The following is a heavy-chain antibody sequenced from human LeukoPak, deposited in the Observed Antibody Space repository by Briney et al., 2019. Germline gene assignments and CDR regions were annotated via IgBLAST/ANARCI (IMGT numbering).Heavy chain of an antibody. D-gene: IGHD4-17*01. J-gene: IGHJ4*02. CDR1: EFTFSSYW. CDR3: ARLGARQMLEY. Sequence: GGSLTLSCAASEFTFSSYWMSWVRQAPGKGLEWVANIKQDGGQIYYLESVKGRFTVSRDNAKNSLYLQMNSLRAEDTAVYYCARLGARQMLEYWGQGTLVTVSS. CDR2: IKQDGGQI. V-gene: IGHV3-7*01.